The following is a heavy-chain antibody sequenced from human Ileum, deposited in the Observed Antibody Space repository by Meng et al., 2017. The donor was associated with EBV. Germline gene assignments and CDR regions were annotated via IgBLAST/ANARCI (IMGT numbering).Heavy chain of an antibody. D-gene: IGHD4-17*01. J-gene: IGHJ4*02. V-gene: IGHV3-21*06. CDR2: ISHSSHYI. Sequence: VESGGGLVKPGCSLILSCAASGFTFSDDGMNWVRQAPGKGLEWVSSISHSSHYIFYADSVKGRFTISRDNAKNSLYLQMNSLRAEDTGVYYCVRDNGDSPLDYWGQGTLVTVSS. CDR3: VRDNGDSPLDY. CDR1: GFTFSDDG.